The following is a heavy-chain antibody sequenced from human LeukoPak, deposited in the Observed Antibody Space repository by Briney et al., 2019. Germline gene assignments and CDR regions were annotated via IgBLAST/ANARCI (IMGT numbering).Heavy chain of an antibody. CDR1: GGSISSYY. D-gene: IGHD5-24*01. Sequence: PSETLSLTCTVSGGSISSYYWSWIRQPPGKGLEWIGYIYYSGSTNYNPSLKSRVTISVDTSKNQFSLKLSSVTAADTAVYYCARWRDGYNSGFDYWGQGTLVIVSS. CDR2: IYYSGST. J-gene: IGHJ4*02. V-gene: IGHV4-59*01. CDR3: ARWRDGYNSGFDY.